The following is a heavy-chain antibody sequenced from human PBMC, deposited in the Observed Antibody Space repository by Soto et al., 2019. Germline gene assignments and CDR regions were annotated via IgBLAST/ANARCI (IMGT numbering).Heavy chain of an antibody. Sequence: SVKVSCKASGGTSSSYAISWVRQAPGQGLEWMGGIIPIFGTANYAQKFQGRVTITADESTSTAYMELSSLRSEDTAVYYCARRFVAVAGTDYYYYYGMDVWGQGTTVTVS. D-gene: IGHD6-19*01. CDR1: GGTSSSYA. CDR3: ARRFVAVAGTDYYYYYGMDV. V-gene: IGHV1-69*13. CDR2: IIPIFGTA. J-gene: IGHJ6*02.